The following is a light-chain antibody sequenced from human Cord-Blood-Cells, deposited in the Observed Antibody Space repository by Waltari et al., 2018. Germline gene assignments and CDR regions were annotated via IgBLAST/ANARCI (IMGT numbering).Light chain of an antibody. CDR2: DAS. J-gene: IGKJ5*01. CDR1: QSVSSY. CDR3: QQRSNWPPS. V-gene: IGKV3-11*01. Sequence: DIVLTQSPATLSLSPGERATLSCRASQSVSSYLAWYQQKPGHAPSLLIYDASNKATGIPARFSGSVSETDFTLTISSLEPEDFAVYYCQQRSNWPPSFGQGTRLEIK.